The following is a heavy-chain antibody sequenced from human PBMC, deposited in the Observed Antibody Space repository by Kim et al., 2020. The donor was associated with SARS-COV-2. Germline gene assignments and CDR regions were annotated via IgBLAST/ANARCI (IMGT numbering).Heavy chain of an antibody. CDR2: ISYDGGNQ. CDR3: AKEFLSSSWQYYYYGMD. V-gene: IGHV3-30*18. CDR1: GFTFSTYG. Sequence: GGSLRLSCAASGFTFSTYGMNWVRQAPGKGLEWVAVISYDGGNQFYADSVKGRFTISRDNSKNTLYLQMNSLGAEDTAVYYCAKEFLSSSWQYYYYGMD. D-gene: IGHD6-13*01. J-gene: IGHJ6*01.